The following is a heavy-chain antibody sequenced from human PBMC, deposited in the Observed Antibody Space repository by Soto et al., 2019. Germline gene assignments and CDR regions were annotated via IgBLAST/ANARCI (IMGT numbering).Heavy chain of an antibody. D-gene: IGHD4-17*01. CDR2: VSGSGDRT. CDR3: AKRNYPGTTVKTFDS. CDR1: GFTFSTYL. J-gene: IGHJ4*02. Sequence: EVQLLESGGGLVQPGGSLRLSCAASGFTFSTYLMSWVRQAPGKGLEWVSSVSGSGDRTLYADSVKGRFTISRDNSKNTLYMQMNTLKAEDTAVYYCAKRNYPGTTVKTFDSWGQGNLVTVSS. V-gene: IGHV3-23*01.